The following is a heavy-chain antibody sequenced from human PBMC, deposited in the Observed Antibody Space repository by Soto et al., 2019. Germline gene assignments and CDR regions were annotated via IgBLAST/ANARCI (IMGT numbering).Heavy chain of an antibody. D-gene: IGHD3-9*01. J-gene: IGHJ6*02. CDR3: ARGLQSYRYYDILTGYYETSYYYYGMDV. V-gene: IGHV1-69*02. CDR1: GGTFSSYT. CDR2: IIPILGIA. Sequence: QVQLVQSGAEVKKPGSSVKVSCKASGGTFSSYTISWVRQAPGQGLEWMGRIIPILGIANYAQKFQGRVTITADKSTSTAYMELSSLRSEDTAVYYCARGLQSYRYYDILTGYYETSYYYYGMDVWGQGTTVTVSS.